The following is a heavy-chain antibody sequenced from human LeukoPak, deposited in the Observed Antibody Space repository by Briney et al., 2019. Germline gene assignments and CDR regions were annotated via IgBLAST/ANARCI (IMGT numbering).Heavy chain of an antibody. CDR2: IRSKTSSYAT. D-gene: IGHD2-15*01. CDR1: GFTFSGST. Sequence: GGSLRLSCAASGFTFSGSTMHWVRQASGKGLEWVGRIRSKTSSYATAYPASVKGRFTISRDDSKNTADLQMNSLKTEDTAVYYCTVNYCSGGSCYMLWGQGTLVTVSS. CDR3: TVNYCSGGSCYML. V-gene: IGHV3-73*01. J-gene: IGHJ4*02.